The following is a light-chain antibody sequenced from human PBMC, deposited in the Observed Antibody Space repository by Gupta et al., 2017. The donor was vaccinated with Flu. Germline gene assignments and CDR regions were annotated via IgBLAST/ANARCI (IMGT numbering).Light chain of an antibody. J-gene: IGLJ3*02. CDR3: NAWASSTDLGV. CDR2: DDR. V-gene: IGLV3-21*02. CDR1: NIGSKS. Sequence: SYDLTQPPSVSVAPGQTARITCGGNNIGSKSVYWSQQKPGQAPVLVVYDDRGRPSGITERFSGSNSRSTATLTISRVQAGDEADYYWNAWASSTDLGVFGGGTKLTVL.